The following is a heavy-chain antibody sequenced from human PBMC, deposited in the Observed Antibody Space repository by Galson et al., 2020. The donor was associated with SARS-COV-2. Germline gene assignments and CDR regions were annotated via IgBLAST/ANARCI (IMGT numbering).Heavy chain of an antibody. CDR3: ARVSPPPYCSSAGCYGDGGYTDV. D-gene: IGHD2-2*01. J-gene: IGHJ6*03. CDR1: GFAFSNYD. CDR2: IGTAADT. Sequence: GGSLRLSCAASGFAFSNYDMHWVRQATGKGLEWVAAIGTAADTFYAGSVKGRFTVSRENAKNSFYLQMNILRAGDTAVYYCARVSPPPYCSSAGCYGDGGYTDVWGKGTRVTGAS. V-gene: IGHV3-13*01.